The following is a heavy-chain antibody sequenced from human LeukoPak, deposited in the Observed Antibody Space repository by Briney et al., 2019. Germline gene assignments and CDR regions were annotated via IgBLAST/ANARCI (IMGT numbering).Heavy chain of an antibody. J-gene: IGHJ4*02. CDR3: ARHVTSTGWCDY. V-gene: IGHV5-51*01. D-gene: IGHD6-19*01. Sequence: GESLKISCKGSGYSFTTSWIGWVRQMPGKGLEWMGIIYSADSDTRYSPSFQGQVTISADKSINTAYLQWSSLKASDTATYYCARHVTSTGWCDYWGQGTLVTVSS. CDR1: GYSFTTSW. CDR2: IYSADSDT.